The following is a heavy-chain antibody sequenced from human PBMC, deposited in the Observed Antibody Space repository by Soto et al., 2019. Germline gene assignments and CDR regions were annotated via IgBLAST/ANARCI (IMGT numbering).Heavy chain of an antibody. D-gene: IGHD2-2*02. Sequence: QVQLVQSGAEVKKPGDSVKISCKASGYTLTSNAMHWVRQAPGQRLEWMGWINAGNGNTKYSQNFQGRVTITSDTSASIAYMELSSLRSEDTAVYYCARDRGYCSSTSCYTLDNWGQGTLVTVSS. CDR3: ARDRGYCSSTSCYTLDN. CDR2: INAGNGNT. J-gene: IGHJ4*02. CDR1: GYTLTSNA. V-gene: IGHV1-3*01.